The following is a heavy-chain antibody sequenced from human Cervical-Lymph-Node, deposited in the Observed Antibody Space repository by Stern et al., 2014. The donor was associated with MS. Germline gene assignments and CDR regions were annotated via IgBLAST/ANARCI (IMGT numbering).Heavy chain of an antibody. J-gene: IGHJ4*02. V-gene: IGHV1-18*01. CDR2: ISAYNGNT. CDR3: ARDSPHPGYYDTFLYFDY. Sequence: VQLVQSGAEVKKPGASVKVSCKASGYTFTSYGISWVRQAPGQGLEWMGWISAYNGNTNYAQKLQGRVTMTTDTSTSTAYMELRSLRSDDTAVYYCARDSPHPGYYDTFLYFDYWGQGTLVTVSS. D-gene: IGHD3-22*01. CDR1: GYTFTSYG.